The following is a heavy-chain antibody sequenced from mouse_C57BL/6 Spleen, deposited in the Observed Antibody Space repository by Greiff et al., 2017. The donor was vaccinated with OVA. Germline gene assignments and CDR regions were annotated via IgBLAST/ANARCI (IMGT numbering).Heavy chain of an antibody. Sequence: VQLQESGAELVRPGASVTLSCKASGYTFTDYEMHWVKQTPVHGLEWIGAIDPETGGTAYNQKFKGKAILTADKSSSTAYMELRSLTSEDSAVYYCTRWIYYGTSYAMDYWGQGTSVTVSS. V-gene: IGHV1-15*01. CDR3: TRWIYYGTSYAMDY. CDR1: GYTFTDYE. D-gene: IGHD2-1*01. J-gene: IGHJ4*01. CDR2: IDPETGGT.